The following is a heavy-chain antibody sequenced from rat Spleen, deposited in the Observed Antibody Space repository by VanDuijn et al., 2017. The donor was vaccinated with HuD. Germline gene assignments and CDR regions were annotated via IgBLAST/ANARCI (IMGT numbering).Heavy chain of an antibody. Sequence: EVQLVESGGGLVQPGRSMKLSCGVSGFTFSDFFMAWVRQAPKKGLEWVASISYEGNRASYGDSVQGRFTISRDNTKSILYLQMNSLRSEDTATYYCARHNSGYGVMDAWGQGASVTVSS. J-gene: IGHJ4*01. CDR1: GFTFSDFF. V-gene: IGHV5-22*01. CDR3: ARHNSGYGVMDA. CDR2: ISYEGNRA. D-gene: IGHD4-3*01.